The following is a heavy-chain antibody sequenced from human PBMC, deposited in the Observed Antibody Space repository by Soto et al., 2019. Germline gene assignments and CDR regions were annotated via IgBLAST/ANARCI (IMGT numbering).Heavy chain of an antibody. J-gene: IGHJ5*02. D-gene: IGHD2-2*01. CDR1: GYTFTSYG. Sequence: ASVKVSCKASGYTFTSYGISWVRQAPGQGLEWMGWISAYNGNTNYAQKLQGRVTMTTDTSTSTAYMELRSLRSDDTAVYYCARDPQYQLLGWLDPWGQGTLVTVSS. V-gene: IGHV1-18*01. CDR3: ARDPQYQLLGWLDP. CDR2: ISAYNGNT.